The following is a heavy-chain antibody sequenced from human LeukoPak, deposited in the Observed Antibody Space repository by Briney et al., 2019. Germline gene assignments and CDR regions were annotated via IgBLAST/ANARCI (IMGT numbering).Heavy chain of an antibody. Sequence: SETLSLTCAVSGDSISGHPWSWIRQPPGKGLDYIGYIDSNGDTTYNPSLKTRVAISVDTSTNQFSLNLNSVTAADTAVYYCARLAKCDGDCYSFDFWGQGMLVTVSS. J-gene: IGHJ4*02. CDR1: GDSISGHP. V-gene: IGHV4-59*11. CDR3: ARLAKCDGDCYSFDF. CDR2: IDSNGDT. D-gene: IGHD2-21*02.